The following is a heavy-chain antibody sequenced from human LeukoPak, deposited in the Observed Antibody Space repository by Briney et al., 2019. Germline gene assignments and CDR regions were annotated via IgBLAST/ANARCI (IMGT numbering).Heavy chain of an antibody. V-gene: IGHV3-13*01. D-gene: IGHD2-8*02. CDR2: IGTVGDT. CDR3: ARGLPGGFDI. CDR1: GFTFSSYD. Sequence: PGGSLRLSCAASGFTFSSYDMHWVRQATGKGLEWVSGIGTVGDTNYSGSVKGRFTISRENAENSLYLQMNNLRAGDTAVYYCARGLPGGFDIWGQGTMVTVSS. J-gene: IGHJ3*02.